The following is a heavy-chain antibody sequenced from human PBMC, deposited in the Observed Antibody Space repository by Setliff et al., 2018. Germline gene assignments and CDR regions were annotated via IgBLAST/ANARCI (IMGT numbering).Heavy chain of an antibody. J-gene: IGHJ6*02. CDR2: IFTSGST. V-gene: IGHV4-61*02. D-gene: IGHD2-8*01. CDR1: GGSTSSGSYY. CDR3: ARDRQYCTSLSCLNSYFYYYAMDF. Sequence: SETLSLTCTVSGGSTSSGSYYWSWIRQPAGKGLEWIGRIFTSGSTNYNPSLKSRVTISVDTSKNQFSLKLTSVSAADTAVYYCARDRQYCTSLSCLNSYFYYYAMDFWGQGTTVTVSS.